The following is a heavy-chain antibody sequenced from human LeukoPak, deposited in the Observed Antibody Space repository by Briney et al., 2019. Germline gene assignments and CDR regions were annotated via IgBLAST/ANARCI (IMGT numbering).Heavy chain of an antibody. J-gene: IGHJ6*03. Sequence: PGGSLRLSCAASGFTFSSYAMSWVRQAPGKGLEWVSAISGSGGSTYYADSVKGRFTISRDNSKNTLYLQMNSLRAEDTAVYYCAKEVSLLLPYYYYYYMDVWGKGTTVTVSS. CDR2: ISGSGGST. V-gene: IGHV3-23*01. CDR1: GFTFSSYA. D-gene: IGHD3-10*01. CDR3: AKEVSLLLPYYYYYYMDV.